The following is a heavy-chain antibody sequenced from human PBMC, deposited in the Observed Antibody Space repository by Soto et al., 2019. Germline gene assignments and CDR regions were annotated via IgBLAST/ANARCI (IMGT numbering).Heavy chain of an antibody. V-gene: IGHV5-51*01. CDR3: ARSAVAGDFDAFDI. J-gene: IGHJ3*02. D-gene: IGHD6-19*01. CDR2: IYPGDSDT. Sequence: PGDSLKISCKGSGYSFTSYWIGWVRQMPGNGLECMGIIYPGDSDTRYSPSFQGQVTISADKSISTAYLQWSSLKASDTAMYYCARSAVAGDFDAFDIWGQGTMVTVSS. CDR1: GYSFTSYW.